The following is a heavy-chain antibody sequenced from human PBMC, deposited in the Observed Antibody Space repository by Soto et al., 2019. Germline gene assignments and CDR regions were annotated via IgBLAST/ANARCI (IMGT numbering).Heavy chain of an antibody. J-gene: IGHJ4*02. Sequence: QVQLQESGPGLVKPSQTLSLTCTVSGGSISSGSYYWSWIRQHPGKGLEWIGYIYYTGSTYYNPSLKSRVTISLDTSKNQFSLILTSVTAADTAVYYCAIDPRNYFFDYWGQGTLVTVSS. CDR1: GGSISSGSYY. D-gene: IGHD1-7*01. V-gene: IGHV4-31*03. CDR2: IYYTGST. CDR3: AIDPRNYFFDY.